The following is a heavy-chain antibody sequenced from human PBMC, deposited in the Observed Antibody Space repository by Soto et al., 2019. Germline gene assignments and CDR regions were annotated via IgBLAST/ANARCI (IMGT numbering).Heavy chain of an antibody. V-gene: IGHV1-18*01. D-gene: IGHD2-15*01. CDR2: ISAYNGNT. Sequence: QVQLVQSGAEVKKPGASVKVSCKSSGYTFTSYGISWVRQAPGQGLEWMGWISAYNGNTNYTQKLQGRVTMTTDTSTSTGYMELRSLRSDDTAVYYCAREEIVVVVAAEDYYYYGMDVWGQGTTVTVSS. CDR1: GYTFTSYG. CDR3: AREEIVVVVAAEDYYYYGMDV. J-gene: IGHJ6*02.